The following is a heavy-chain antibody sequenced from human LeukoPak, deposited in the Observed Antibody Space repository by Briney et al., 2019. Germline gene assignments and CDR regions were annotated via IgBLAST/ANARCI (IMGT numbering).Heavy chain of an antibody. CDR3: AKEAIAVAGSQPFDY. CDR1: GFTFSSYG. Sequence: PGRSLRLSCAASGFTFSSYGMHRVRQAPGKGLEWVAVIWYDGSNKYYADSVKGRFTISRDNSKNTLYLQMNSLRAEDTAVYYCAKEAIAVAGSQPFDYWGQGTLVTVSS. V-gene: IGHV3-33*06. J-gene: IGHJ4*02. CDR2: IWYDGSNK. D-gene: IGHD6-19*01.